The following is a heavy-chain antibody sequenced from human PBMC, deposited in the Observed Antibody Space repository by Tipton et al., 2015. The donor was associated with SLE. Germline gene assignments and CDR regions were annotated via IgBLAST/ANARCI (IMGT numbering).Heavy chain of an antibody. CDR2: ISGSGGST. V-gene: IGHV3-23*01. D-gene: IGHD3-22*01. CDR1: GFTFTNYA. J-gene: IGHJ4*02. Sequence: SLRLSCAASGFTFTNYAMSWVRQAPGKGLEWVSGISGSGGSTDYADSVKGRFTISRDNSKNTLYLQMNSLRGEDTAVYYCAKRNFYESSGYFYPYYFDHWGQGTLVTVSS. CDR3: AKRNFYESSGYFYPYYFDH.